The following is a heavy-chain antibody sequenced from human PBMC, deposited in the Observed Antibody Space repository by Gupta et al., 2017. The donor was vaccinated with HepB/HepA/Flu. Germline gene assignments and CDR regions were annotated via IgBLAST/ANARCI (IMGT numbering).Heavy chain of an antibody. D-gene: IGHD3-10*01. CDR3: ARGIYYYGSGDGVYDAFDI. CDR1: GGSISSSSYY. V-gene: IGHV4-39*01. CDR2: IYYSGST. Sequence: QLQLQESCPGLVKPSETLSLTCTVSGGSISSSSYYWGWIRQPPGKGLEWIGSIYYSGSTYYNPSLKSRVTISVDTSKNQFSLKLSSVTAADTAVYYCARGIYYYGSGDGVYDAFDIWGQGTMVTVSS. J-gene: IGHJ3*02.